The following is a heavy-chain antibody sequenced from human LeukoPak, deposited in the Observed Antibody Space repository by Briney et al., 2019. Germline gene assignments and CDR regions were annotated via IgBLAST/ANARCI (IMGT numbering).Heavy chain of an antibody. J-gene: IGHJ5*02. CDR2: IYTSGST. V-gene: IGHV4-4*07. CDR1: GGSISSYY. CDR3: ARDRCSSTSCYRRGWFDP. D-gene: IGHD2-2*02. Sequence: PSETLSLTCTVSGGSISSYYWSWIRQPAGKGLEWIGRIYTSGSTNYNPSLKSRVTMSVDTSKNQFSLKLSSVTAADTAVYYCARDRCSSTSCYRRGWFDPWGQGTLVTVSS.